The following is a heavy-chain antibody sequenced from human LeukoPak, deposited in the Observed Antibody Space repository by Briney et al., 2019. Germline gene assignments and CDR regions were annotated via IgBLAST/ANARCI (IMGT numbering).Heavy chain of an antibody. V-gene: IGHV3-74*01. CDR3: VRDGGGTTPFDS. CDR2: ITTDGSTT. CDR1: GFTFSSYW. D-gene: IGHD1-1*01. J-gene: IGHJ4*02. Sequence: GGSLRLSCAASGFTFSSYWMHWVRQAPGKGLVWVSLITTDGSTTIYADSLKGRFTISGDNAKNTLYLQMNSLRAEDTAVYYCVRDGGGTTPFDSWGQGTLVTVSS.